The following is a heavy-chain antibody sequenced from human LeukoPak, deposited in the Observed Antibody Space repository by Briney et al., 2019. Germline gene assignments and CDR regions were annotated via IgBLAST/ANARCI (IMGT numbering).Heavy chain of an antibody. J-gene: IGHJ4*02. CDR3: AKGSAAAGSVVVIIDY. Sequence: GGSLRLSCAAPGFTFSSYAMSWVRQAPGKGLEWVSAISGSGGSTYYADSVNGRFTISRDNSQNTLYLQMHSLRAEDTAVYYCAKGSAAAGSVVVIIDYWGQGTLVTVSS. CDR1: GFTFSSYA. V-gene: IGHV3-23*01. CDR2: ISGSGGST. D-gene: IGHD6-13*01.